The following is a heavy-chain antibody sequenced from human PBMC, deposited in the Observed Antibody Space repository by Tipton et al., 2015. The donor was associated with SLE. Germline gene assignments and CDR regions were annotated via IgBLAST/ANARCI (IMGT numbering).Heavy chain of an antibody. CDR3: AKDFDGYNGFDF. CDR1: GFTFSTYE. V-gene: IGHV3-48*03. Sequence: SLRLSCAASGFTFSTYEMNWVRPAPGKGLEWVSYISSSGTTIYYGDSVKGRFNISRDNAKNSLYLQMNSLRPEDTALYYCAKDFDGYNGFDFWGQGTLVTVST. D-gene: IGHD5-24*01. CDR2: ISSSGTTI. J-gene: IGHJ4*02.